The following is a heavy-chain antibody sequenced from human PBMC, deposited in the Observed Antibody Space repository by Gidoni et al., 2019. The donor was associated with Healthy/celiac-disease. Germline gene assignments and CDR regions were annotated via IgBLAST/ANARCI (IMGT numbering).Heavy chain of an antibody. D-gene: IGHD5-18*01. Sequence: QVQLVQSGAEVKKPGSSVKVSCKASGGTFSSYAISWVRQAPGQGLEWMGGIIPIFGTANYAQKFQGRVTITADKSTSTAYMELSSLRSEDTAVYYCARLRTRGYSYGWGFGMDVWGQGTTVTVSS. CDR1: GGTFSSYA. CDR2: IIPIFGTA. CDR3: ARLRTRGYSYGWGFGMDV. J-gene: IGHJ6*02. V-gene: IGHV1-69*06.